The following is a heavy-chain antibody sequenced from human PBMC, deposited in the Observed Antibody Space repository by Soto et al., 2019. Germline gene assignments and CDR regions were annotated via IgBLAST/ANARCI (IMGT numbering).Heavy chain of an antibody. CDR1: GASIRNYY. CDR3: ARDQNGSPHFDY. D-gene: IGHD1-26*01. Sequence: QVHLQESGPGLVKPSETLSLTCTVSGASIRNYYWSWIRQPPVKGLEWIGFSYYSGSTNYNPSLNSRVTMSVDTSKNQVSLKLTSVTAADTAVYYCARDQNGSPHFDYWGQGILVTVSS. V-gene: IGHV4-59*01. J-gene: IGHJ4*02. CDR2: SYYSGST.